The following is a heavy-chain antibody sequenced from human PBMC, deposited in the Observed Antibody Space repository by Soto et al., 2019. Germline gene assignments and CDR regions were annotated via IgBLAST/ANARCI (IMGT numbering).Heavy chain of an antibody. Sequence: QLVQSGAAVKDPGASMKVSCETSGYTFTYHGFSWVRQAPGQGLEWMGWISVVNGNTKYAQKFHDRVTLTTDTATPTAHMELRTLRSDDTSQFYCVRATGPHNYHYDALDLGGKGTVFTVSS. D-gene: IGHD1-20*01. CDR2: ISVVNGNT. V-gene: IGHV1-18*04. CDR1: GYTFTYHG. J-gene: IGHJ3*01. CDR3: VRATGPHNYHYDALDL.